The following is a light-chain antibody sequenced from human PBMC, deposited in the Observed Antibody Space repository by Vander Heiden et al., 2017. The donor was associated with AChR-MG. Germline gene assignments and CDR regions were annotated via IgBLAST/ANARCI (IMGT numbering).Light chain of an antibody. CDR2: DVS. Sequence: HSALTQPASVSGSPGPSITLSCTGTSSDVGCSNHVSWYQQHPGKAPKVMIYDVSKPPSVDSNRFSGSKSGNTASLTISGLQAEDEADYYCSSYTSSSTPVFGGGTKLTVL. CDR3: SSYTSSSTPV. CDR1: SSDVGCSNH. V-gene: IGLV2-14*01. J-gene: IGLJ3*02.